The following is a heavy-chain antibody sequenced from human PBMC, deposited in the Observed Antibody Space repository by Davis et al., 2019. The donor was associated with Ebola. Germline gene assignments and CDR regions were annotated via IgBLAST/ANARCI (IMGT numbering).Heavy chain of an antibody. CDR3: ASRYGSGSYFTY. CDR1: GFTFSSYS. V-gene: IGHV3-21*04. J-gene: IGHJ4*02. CDR2: ISSSSSYI. Sequence: PGGSLRLSCAASGFTFSSYSMNWVRQAPGKGLEWVSSISSSSSYIYYADSVKGRFTISRDNSKNTLYLQMNNLRAEDTAVYYCASRYGSGSYFTYWGQGTLVTVSS. D-gene: IGHD3-10*01.